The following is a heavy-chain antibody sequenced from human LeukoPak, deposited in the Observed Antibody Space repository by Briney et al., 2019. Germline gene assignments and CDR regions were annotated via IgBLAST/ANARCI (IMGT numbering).Heavy chain of an antibody. Sequence: PSETLSLTCAVYGGSFSGYYWSWIRQPPGKGLEWIGEINHSGSTNYNPSLKSRVTISVDTSKNQFSLKLSSVTAADTAVYYCARHFRYYDILTGYALEYYYYGMDVWGQGTTVTVSS. V-gene: IGHV4-34*01. CDR3: ARHFRYYDILTGYALEYYYYGMDV. CDR1: GGSFSGYY. D-gene: IGHD3-9*01. CDR2: INHSGST. J-gene: IGHJ6*02.